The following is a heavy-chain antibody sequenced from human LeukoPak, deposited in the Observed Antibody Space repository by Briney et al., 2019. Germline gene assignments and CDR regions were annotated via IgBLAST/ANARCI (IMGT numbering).Heavy chain of an antibody. D-gene: IGHD6-6*01. Sequence: GGSLRLSCVASGFAFSSYSMNWVRQAPGKGLEWVSSTDTSSSYIYYADSVKGRFTISRDNAKNSLYLQMNSLRAEDTAVYYCARSKAAPGAFDIWGQGTMVTVSS. CDR3: ARSKAAPGAFDI. V-gene: IGHV3-21*01. CDR2: TDTSSSYI. CDR1: GFAFSSYS. J-gene: IGHJ3*02.